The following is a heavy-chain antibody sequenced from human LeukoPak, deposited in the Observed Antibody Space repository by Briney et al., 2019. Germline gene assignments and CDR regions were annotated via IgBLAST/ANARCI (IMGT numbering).Heavy chain of an antibody. Sequence: PGRSLRPSCAASGFTFSSYGMHWVRQAPGKGLEWVAVISYDGSNKYYADSVKGRFTISRDNSKNTLYLQMNSLRAEDTAVYYCAKDSLSGVNYFDYWGQGTLVTVSS. CDR2: ISYDGSNK. D-gene: IGHD3-10*01. V-gene: IGHV3-30*18. CDR3: AKDSLSGVNYFDY. J-gene: IGHJ4*02. CDR1: GFTFSSYG.